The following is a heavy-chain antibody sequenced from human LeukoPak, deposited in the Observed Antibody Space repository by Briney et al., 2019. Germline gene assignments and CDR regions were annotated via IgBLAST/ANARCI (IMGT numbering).Heavy chain of an antibody. J-gene: IGHJ4*02. CDR3: TGVHCTSTSCPYF. CDR1: GFTFNNYA. D-gene: IGHD2-2*01. Sequence: GGSLRLSCAASGFTFNNYAMSWVRQAPGKGLEWVSSISGSGGSTYYADSVKGRFTISRDNSKNTLYLQMNSLRVEDPAVYYCTGVHCTSTSCPYFWGQGTLVTVSS. CDR2: ISGSGGST. V-gene: IGHV3-23*01.